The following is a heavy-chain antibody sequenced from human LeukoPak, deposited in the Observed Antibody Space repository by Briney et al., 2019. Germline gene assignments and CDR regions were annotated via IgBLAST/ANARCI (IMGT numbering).Heavy chain of an antibody. CDR3: ARVIDDFWSGPLKSKSWFGP. CDR1: GGTFSSYA. CDR2: IIPIFGTA. D-gene: IGHD3-3*01. Sequence: GASVKVSCKASGGTFSSYAISWVRQAPGQGLEWMGRIIPIFGTANYAQKFQGRVTITTDESTSTAYMELSSLRSEDTAVYYCARVIDDFWSGPLKSKSWFGPWGQGTLVTVSS. V-gene: IGHV1-69*05. J-gene: IGHJ5*02.